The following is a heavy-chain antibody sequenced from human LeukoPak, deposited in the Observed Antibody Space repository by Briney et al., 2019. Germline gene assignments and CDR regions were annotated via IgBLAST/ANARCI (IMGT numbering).Heavy chain of an antibody. V-gene: IGHV3-7*01. CDR3: ARVGYSSGWDLPFDY. CDR1: EFTFSNYD. D-gene: IGHD6-19*01. J-gene: IGHJ4*02. CDR2: IKQDGSEK. Sequence: PGGSLRLSCAVSEFTFSNYDMNWVRQAPGKGLEWVANIKQDGSEKYYVDSVKGRFTISRDNAKNSLYLQMNSLRAEDTAVYYCARVGYSSGWDLPFDYWGQGTLVTVSS.